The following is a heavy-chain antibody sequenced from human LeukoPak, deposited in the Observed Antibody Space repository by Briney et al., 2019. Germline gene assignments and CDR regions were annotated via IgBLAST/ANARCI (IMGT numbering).Heavy chain of an antibody. CDR2: AYYTGST. Sequence: SETLSPTCTVSGASISSIYWSWIRQPPGKGLEWIGYAYYTGSTNYNPSLKSRVTISLDTSKNQFSLRLSSVTAADTAVYYCARPRYTSGWYAFDIWGQGTMVTVSS. CDR1: GASISSIY. V-gene: IGHV4-59*08. CDR3: ARPRYTSGWYAFDI. D-gene: IGHD6-13*01. J-gene: IGHJ3*02.